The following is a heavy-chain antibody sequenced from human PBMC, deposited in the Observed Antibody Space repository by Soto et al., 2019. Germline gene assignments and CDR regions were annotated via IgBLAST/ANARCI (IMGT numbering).Heavy chain of an antibody. D-gene: IGHD1-1*01. CDR2: INGGGDST. CDR1: GFTFSSYA. V-gene: IGHV3-23*01. J-gene: IGHJ4*02. CDR3: ARGWTFDL. Sequence: GSLRLSCAASGFTFSSYAMSWVRQAPGKGLEWVSGINGGGDSTYFADSVRGRFTISRGNSKNTLFLQMTSLRAEDTAVYYCARGWTFDLWGQGTLVNVS.